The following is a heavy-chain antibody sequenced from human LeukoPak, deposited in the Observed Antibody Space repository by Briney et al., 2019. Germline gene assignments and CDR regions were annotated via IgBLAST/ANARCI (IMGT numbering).Heavy chain of an antibody. CDR3: ARGGKGLGVKFDY. Sequence: GGSLSLSCAASGFTFSSYEMSWVRQAPGKGLEWVSYISSGASTIYYADSVKGRFTISRDNAKNSLYLQMNSLRAEDTAVYYCARGGKGLGVKFDYWGQGTLVTVSS. D-gene: IGHD3-10*01. CDR1: GFTFSSYE. J-gene: IGHJ4*02. CDR2: ISSGASTI. V-gene: IGHV3-48*03.